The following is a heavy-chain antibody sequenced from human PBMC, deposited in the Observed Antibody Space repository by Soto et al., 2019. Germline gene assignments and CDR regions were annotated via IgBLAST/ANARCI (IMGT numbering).Heavy chain of an antibody. CDR2: MSYDGSNK. D-gene: IGHD3-16*01. CDR1: GFTFSSYA. Sequence: QVQLVESGGGVVQPGRSLRLSCAASGFTFSSYAMHWVRRAPGKGLEWMAVMSYDGSNKYYADSVKGRFTISRDNSKNTLDLQMNSLRPEVTALYYCARDGGAYWGQGTLVIVSS. V-gene: IGHV3-30-3*01. J-gene: IGHJ4*02. CDR3: ARDGGAY.